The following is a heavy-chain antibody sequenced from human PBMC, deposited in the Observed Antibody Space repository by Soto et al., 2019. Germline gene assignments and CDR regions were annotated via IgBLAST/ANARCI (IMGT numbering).Heavy chain of an antibody. Sequence: SETLSLTCTVSGGSISSGDYYWSWIRQPPGKGLEWIGHIYYSGSTYYNSSLKSRLTMSVDTSKNQFSLKLSSVTAADTAVYYCARGFYCSSISCYLTLFDYWGQGTLVTVYS. CDR1: GGSISSGDYY. J-gene: IGHJ4*02. D-gene: IGHD2-2*01. V-gene: IGHV4-30-4*01. CDR2: IYYSGST. CDR3: ARGFYCSSISCYLTLFDY.